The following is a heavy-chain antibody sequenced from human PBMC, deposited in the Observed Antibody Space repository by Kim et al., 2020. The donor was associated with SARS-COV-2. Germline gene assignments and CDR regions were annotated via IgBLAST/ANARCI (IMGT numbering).Heavy chain of an antibody. CDR2: ISSSGSTI. Sequence: GGSLRLSCAASGFTFSSYEMNWVRQAPGKGLEWVSYISSSGSTIYYADSVKGRFTISRVNAKNSLYLQMNSLRAEDTAGYYCASLGYCSGGSCRSGTAFYCGMDVWGQGTTVTVS. J-gene: IGHJ6*02. CDR1: GFTFSSYE. V-gene: IGHV3-48*03. D-gene: IGHD2-15*01. CDR3: ASLGYCSGGSCRSGTAFYCGMDV.